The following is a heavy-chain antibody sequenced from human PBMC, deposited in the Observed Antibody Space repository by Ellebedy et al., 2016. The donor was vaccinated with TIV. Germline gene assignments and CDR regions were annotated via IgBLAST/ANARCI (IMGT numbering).Heavy chain of an antibody. V-gene: IGHV4-39*01. J-gene: IGHJ4*02. CDR1: GGSISSSSYY. CDR3: ARRTNWDHYFDY. CDR2: IYYSGST. Sequence: SETLSLTXTVSGGSISSSSYYWGWIRQPPGKGLEWIGSIYYSGSTYYNPSLKSRVTISVDTSKNQFSLKLSSVTAADTAVYYCARRTNWDHYFDYWGQGTLVTVSS. D-gene: IGHD7-27*01.